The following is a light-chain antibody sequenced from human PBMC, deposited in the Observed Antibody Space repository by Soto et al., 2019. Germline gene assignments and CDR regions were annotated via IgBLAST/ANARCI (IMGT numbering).Light chain of an antibody. CDR3: QQGYNFPRA. V-gene: IGKV1-5*03. J-gene: IGKJ1*01. CDR1: QSVSTW. CDR2: MAS. Sequence: DIQMTQSPSTLSASVGDRVTITCRASQSVSTWLAWYQQKPGKAPQVLISMASTLESGVPSRFSGSGSGTDFTLTINSLQPEEFATYYCQQGYNFPRAFGQGNKVDIK.